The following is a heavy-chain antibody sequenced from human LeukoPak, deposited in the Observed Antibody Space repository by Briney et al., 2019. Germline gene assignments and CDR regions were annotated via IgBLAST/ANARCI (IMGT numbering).Heavy chain of an antibody. D-gene: IGHD2-21*01. CDR2: MYYSGST. Sequence: SETLSLTCAVSGGSISSGDYSWSWIRQPPGKGLEWIGYMYYSGSTYSNLSLKSRVTISVDASKNQFSLKLSSVTAADTAVYYCARGLDTNDWSDAFDIWGQGTMVTVSS. V-gene: IGHV4-30-4*07. J-gene: IGHJ3*02. CDR3: ARGLDTNDWSDAFDI. CDR1: GGSISSGDYS.